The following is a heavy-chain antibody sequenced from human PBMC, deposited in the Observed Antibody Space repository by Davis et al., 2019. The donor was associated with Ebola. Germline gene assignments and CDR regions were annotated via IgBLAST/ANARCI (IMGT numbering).Heavy chain of an antibody. CDR1: GFIFSSYV. V-gene: IGHV3-23*01. J-gene: IGHJ6*02. D-gene: IGHD4-17*01. CDR2: ISGSGTST. Sequence: PGGSLRLSCAASGFIFSSYVMSWVRQAPGKGLEWVSGISGSGTSTYYADSVKGRFTISRDNSKNTLYLQMNSLRAEDTAVYYCAREGVETTVTKDYYYGMDVWGQGTTVTVSS. CDR3: AREGVETTVTKDYYYGMDV.